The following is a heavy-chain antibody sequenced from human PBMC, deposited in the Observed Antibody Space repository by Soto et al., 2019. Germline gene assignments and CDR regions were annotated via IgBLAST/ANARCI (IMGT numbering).Heavy chain of an antibody. D-gene: IGHD6-25*01. V-gene: IGHV1-18*01. Sequence: QVRLVQSGTVVTEPGASVKVSCKASGYTFSTYYISWVRQAPGQGLQWLGWISGFNGNTFSPQEVQDRVVMTMYTSTTTADMELTSLRAADTAVYYCARDDAISGRARAFDGWGQGTLVIVSS. J-gene: IGHJ3*01. CDR3: ARDDAISGRARAFDG. CDR2: ISGFNGNT. CDR1: GYTFSTYY.